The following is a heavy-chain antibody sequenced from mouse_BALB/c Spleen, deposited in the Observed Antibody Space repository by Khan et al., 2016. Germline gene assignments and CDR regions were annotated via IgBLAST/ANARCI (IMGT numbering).Heavy chain of an antibody. CDR3: AIYHGNYWYFDG. V-gene: IGHV3-8*02. Sequence: EVQLQESGPSLVKPSQTLSLTCSVTGDSITSGYWNWIRKFPGNKLEYMGYISYSGSTYYNPSLKSRISITRDTSQNQSYMQLNSVTTEDTATYYCAIYHGNYWYFDGWGAGTTVTVSS. CDR1: GDSITSGY. J-gene: IGHJ1*01. CDR2: ISYSGST. D-gene: IGHD2-1*01.